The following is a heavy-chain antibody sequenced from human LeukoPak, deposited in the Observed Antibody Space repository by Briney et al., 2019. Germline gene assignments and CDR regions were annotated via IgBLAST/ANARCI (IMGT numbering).Heavy chain of an antibody. CDR2: IYYSGST. CDR1: GGSISSSSYY. D-gene: IGHD1-14*01. J-gene: IGHJ3*02. Sequence: SETLSLTCTVSGGSISSSSYYWSWIRQPPGKGLEWIATIYYSGSTYYNPSLKSRVTISVDTSKSQFSLKLSSVTAADTDVYYCAREPGSYDAFDIWGQGTMVTVSS. V-gene: IGHV4-39*02. CDR3: AREPGSYDAFDI.